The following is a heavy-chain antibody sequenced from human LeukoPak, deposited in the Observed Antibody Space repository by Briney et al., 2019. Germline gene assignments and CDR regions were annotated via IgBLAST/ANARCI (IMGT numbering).Heavy chain of an antibody. D-gene: IGHD5-12*01. J-gene: IGHJ4*02. CDR3: ARHLYSGYERVFDY. CDR1: GGSISSYY. Sequence: PSEALSLTCAVSGGSISSYYWIWIRQPPGKGLEWIGYIYYNGITNYNPSLKSRVTISVAKSKNQFSLKLSSVTAADTAVYYCARHLYSGYERVFDYWGQGTVVTVSS. CDR2: IYYNGIT. V-gene: IGHV4-59*08.